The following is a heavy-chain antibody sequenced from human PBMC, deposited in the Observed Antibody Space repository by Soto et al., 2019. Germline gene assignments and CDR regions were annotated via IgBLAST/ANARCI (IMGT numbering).Heavy chain of an antibody. CDR3: AKDAIPRNSLWDYFDF. CDR1: GFIFSHYA. J-gene: IGHJ4*02. D-gene: IGHD5-18*01. CDR2: IGGGGEDT. V-gene: IGHV3-23*01. Sequence: EVRLLESGGNLVQPGGSLRLSCAASGFIFSHYAMSWVRQAPGKGLEWVSGIGGGGEDTHYADSVQGRFTISRDNSKNTLYLQMNRLRAEDPGLYYCAKDAIPRNSLWDYFDFGGQGTLVTVSS.